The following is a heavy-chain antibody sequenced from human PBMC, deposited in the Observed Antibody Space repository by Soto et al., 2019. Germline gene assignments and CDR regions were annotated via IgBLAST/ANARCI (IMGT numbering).Heavy chain of an antibody. CDR1: GFTFSSYA. CDR2: ISYDGSNK. D-gene: IGHD6-19*01. V-gene: IGHV3-30-3*01. CDR3: ARDYGYSSGWYDYYYYGMDV. J-gene: IGHJ6*02. Sequence: GGSLRLSCAASGFTFSSYAMHWVRQAPGKGLEWVAVISYDGSNKYYTDSVKGRFTISRDNSKNTLYLQMNSLRAEDTAVYYCARDYGYSSGWYDYYYYGMDVWGQGXTVTVYS.